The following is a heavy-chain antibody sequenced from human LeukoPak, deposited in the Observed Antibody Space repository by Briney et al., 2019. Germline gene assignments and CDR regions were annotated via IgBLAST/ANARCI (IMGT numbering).Heavy chain of an antibody. CDR2: ISFDGGNK. Sequence: PGGSLRLSCAASGFAFNKYGMHWVRQTPGKGLEWVAVISFDGGNKYYEDSVKGRFSISRDNSKNTLYLQMNSLRAEDTAVYSCARGQIFGVVIGDYWGQGTLVTVSS. CDR1: GFAFNKYG. CDR3: ARGQIFGVVIGDY. J-gene: IGHJ4*02. V-gene: IGHV3-30*03. D-gene: IGHD3-3*01.